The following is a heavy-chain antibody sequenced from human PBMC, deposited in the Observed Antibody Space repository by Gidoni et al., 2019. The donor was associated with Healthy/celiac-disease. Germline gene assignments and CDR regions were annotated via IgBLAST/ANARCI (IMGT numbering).Heavy chain of an antibody. CDR1: GGSFSAYY. CDR3: ARGGYCSGGSCYSDAFDI. J-gene: IGHJ3*02. D-gene: IGHD2-15*01. CDR2: INHSGST. V-gene: IGHV4-34*01. Sequence: QVQLQQWGAGLLKPSETLSLTCAVYGGSFSAYYWSWIRPTPGKGLEWIGEINHSGSTNYNPSLKSRVTISVDTSKNQFSLKLSSVTAADTAVYYCARGGYCSGGSCYSDAFDIWGQGTMVTVSS.